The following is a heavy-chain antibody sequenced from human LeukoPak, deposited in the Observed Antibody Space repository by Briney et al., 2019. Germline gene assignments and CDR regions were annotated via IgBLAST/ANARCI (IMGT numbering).Heavy chain of an antibody. D-gene: IGHD1-26*01. CDR1: GFTFSNYW. CDR2: INQDGSEK. Sequence: GGSLRLSCAASGFTFSNYWMSWVRQAPGKGLEWVANINQDGSEKNYVDSVKGRFTISRDNAKNSLYLQMNSLRAEDTAVYFCARALVGATDWGQGTLVTVSS. CDR3: ARALVGATD. V-gene: IGHV3-7*05. J-gene: IGHJ4*02.